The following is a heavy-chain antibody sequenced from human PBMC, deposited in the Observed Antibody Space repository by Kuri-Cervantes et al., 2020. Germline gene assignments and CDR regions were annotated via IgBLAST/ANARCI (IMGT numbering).Heavy chain of an antibody. J-gene: IGHJ4*02. CDR3: ARGATVTTYYFDY. CDR1: GFTVSSNE. D-gene: IGHD4-17*01. V-gene: IGHV3-38-3*01. Sequence: GESLKISCAASGFTVSSNEMSWVRQAPGKGLEWVSSISGGSTYYADSRKGRFTISRDNSKNTLHLQMNSLRAEDTAVYYCARGATVTTYYFDYWGQGTLVTVSS. CDR2: ISGGST.